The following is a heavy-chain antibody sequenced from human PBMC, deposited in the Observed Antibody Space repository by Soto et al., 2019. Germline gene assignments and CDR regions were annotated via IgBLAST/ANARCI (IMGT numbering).Heavy chain of an antibody. CDR2: INPHGGST. D-gene: IGHD3-3*01. J-gene: IGHJ5*02. CDR1: GDTFTSYY. Sequence: QVRLVQSGAEVRRPGASVKVSCKAPGDTFTSYYLNWVRQAPGQGLEWMGVINPHGGSTKYAQKSQGRVTMTRDTSRGTVHMELRSLRSDATAIYYCARSSGGNFGIIIESSNGFDPWGEGTLVTVSS. CDR3: ARSSGGNFGIIIESSNGFDP. V-gene: IGHV1-46*01.